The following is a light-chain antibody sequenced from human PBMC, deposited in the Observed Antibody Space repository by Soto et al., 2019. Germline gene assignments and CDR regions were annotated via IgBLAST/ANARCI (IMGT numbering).Light chain of an antibody. J-gene: IGLJ3*02. CDR2: EVS. V-gene: IGLV2-14*01. CDR1: SSDVGAYNY. CDR3: NSYASSSARV. Sequence: QSALTQPASVSGSPGQSITISCTGTSSDVGAYNYVSWYQQHPGKAPKLIIYEVSNRPSGVSNRFSGSKSGNTASLTISGLQAEDGAAYYCNSYASSSARVFGGGTKVTVL.